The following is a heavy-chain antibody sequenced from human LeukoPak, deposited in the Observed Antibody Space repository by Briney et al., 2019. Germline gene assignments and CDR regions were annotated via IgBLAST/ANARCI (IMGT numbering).Heavy chain of an antibody. CDR3: ATPMGVSRKSDLDY. D-gene: IGHD1-26*01. V-gene: IGHV1-2*02. CDR2: INPNSGGT. Sequence: ASVKVSCKASGYTFTGYYMHWVRQAPGQGLEWMGWINPNSGGTNYAQKFQGRVTMTRDTSISTAYMELSRLRSDDTAVYYCATPMGVSRKSDLDYWGQGTLVTVSS. J-gene: IGHJ4*02. CDR1: GYTFTGYY.